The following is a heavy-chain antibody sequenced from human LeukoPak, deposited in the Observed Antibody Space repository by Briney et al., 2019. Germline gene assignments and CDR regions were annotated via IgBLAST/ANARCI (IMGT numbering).Heavy chain of an antibody. CDR1: GYTFTGYY. CDR3: AREDDYGDEPQG. CDR2: INPNSGGT. D-gene: IGHD4-17*01. V-gene: IGHV1-2*06. Sequence: ASVKVSCKASGYTFTGYYMHWVRQAPGQGLEWMGRINPNSGGTNYAQKFQGRVTMTRDTSISTAYMELSRLRSDDTAVYYCAREDDYGDEPQGWGQRTLVTVSS. J-gene: IGHJ4*02.